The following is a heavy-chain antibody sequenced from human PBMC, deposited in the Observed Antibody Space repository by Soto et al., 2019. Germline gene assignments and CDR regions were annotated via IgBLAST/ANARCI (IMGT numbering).Heavy chain of an antibody. J-gene: IGHJ3*01. V-gene: IGHV3-72*01. Sequence: PGGSMRLSCAASGFTFSVHYMDWVRQATGRGLEWVGRIRDKAHSYTAEYAASLKGRFSISRGDSKNSLCLQMNSLKIEDTAVYFCGRVAPAAAANRYSLDVWGQGTVVTISS. D-gene: IGHD6-13*01. CDR3: GRVAPAAAANRYSLDV. CDR2: IRDKAHSYTA. CDR1: GFTFSVHY.